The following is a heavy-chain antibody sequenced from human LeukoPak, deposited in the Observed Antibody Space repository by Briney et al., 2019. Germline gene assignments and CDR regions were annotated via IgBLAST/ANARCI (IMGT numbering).Heavy chain of an antibody. D-gene: IGHD3-10*01. J-gene: IGHJ4*02. V-gene: IGHV4-59*01. Sequence: PSETLSLXCTVSGGSSSSYYWRWIRQPPGKGLEWIGYIYYSGSTNYNPSLKSRVTISVDTSKNQFSLKLSSVTAADTAVYYCARSPHYYGSGSLDYWGQGTLVTVSS. CDR1: GGSSSSYY. CDR2: IYYSGST. CDR3: ARSPHYYGSGSLDY.